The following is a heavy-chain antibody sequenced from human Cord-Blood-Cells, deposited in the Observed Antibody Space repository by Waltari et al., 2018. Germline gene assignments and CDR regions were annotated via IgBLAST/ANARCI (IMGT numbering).Heavy chain of an antibody. D-gene: IGHD3-22*01. V-gene: IGHV4-39*07. CDR1: GGSISSSSYY. CDR3: ARPRYYDSSGYYY. CDR2: IYYSGST. Sequence: QLQLQESGPGLVKPSETLSLTCTVSGGSISSSSYYWGWIHQPPGKGLEWIGSIYYSGSTDYNPSLKSRVTISLDTSKNQFSRKLSSVTAADTAVYYCARPRYYDSSGYYYWGQGTLVTVSS. J-gene: IGHJ4*02.